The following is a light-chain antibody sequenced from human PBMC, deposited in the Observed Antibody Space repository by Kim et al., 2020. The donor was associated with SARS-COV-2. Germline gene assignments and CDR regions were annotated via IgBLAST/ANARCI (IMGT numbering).Light chain of an antibody. CDR3: QVWDSGSDHWV. Sequence: APGKTATIACGGDDIGTKSVHWYRQKPGQAPVLVIYYDTDRPSGIPERFSASNSGNTATLTVSRVEAGDEADYYCQVWDSGSDHWVFGGGTKVTVL. V-gene: IGLV3-21*04. CDR1: DIGTKS. J-gene: IGLJ3*02. CDR2: YDT.